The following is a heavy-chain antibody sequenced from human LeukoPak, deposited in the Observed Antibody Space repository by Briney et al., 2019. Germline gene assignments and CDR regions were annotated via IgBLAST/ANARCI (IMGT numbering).Heavy chain of an antibody. Sequence: GGSLRLSCTASGFSFSGSWMSWVRQLPGKGLEWLADMNPDGSAIVYVDSVKGRFTVSRNNAKNSLYLQMDGLRAEDTAVYYCAKEGVTTLGGYFDYWGQGTLVTVSS. CDR1: GFSFSGSW. J-gene: IGHJ4*02. CDR2: MNPDGSAI. V-gene: IGHV3-7*03. CDR3: AKEGVTTLGGYFDY. D-gene: IGHD1-1*01.